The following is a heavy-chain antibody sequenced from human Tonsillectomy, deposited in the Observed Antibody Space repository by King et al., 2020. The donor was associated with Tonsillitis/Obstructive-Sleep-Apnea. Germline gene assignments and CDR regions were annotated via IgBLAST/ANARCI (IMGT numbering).Heavy chain of an antibody. Sequence: QLQESGPGLVKPSGTLSLTCAVSGASISSSHWWSWVRQPPGQGLEWIGEISHSGSTNFNPSLKSRVTISLDYSRNQFSLNLNSVTAADTAVYYCVRNGAFYFEYSGQGTLVTVSS. CDR1: GASISSSHW. J-gene: IGHJ4*02. CDR2: ISHSGST. V-gene: IGHV4-4*02. CDR3: VRNGAFYFEY. D-gene: IGHD2-8*01.